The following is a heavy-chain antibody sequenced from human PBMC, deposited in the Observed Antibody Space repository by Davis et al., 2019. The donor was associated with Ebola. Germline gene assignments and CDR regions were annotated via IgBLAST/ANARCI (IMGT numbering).Heavy chain of an antibody. V-gene: IGHV1-2*04. Sequence: ASVKVSCKASGYTFTGYYMHWVRQAPGQGLEWMGWINPNSGGTNYAQKFQGWVTMTRDTSISTAYMELSRLRSDDTAVYYCARDAVYYDFWSDHPTGGMDVWGQGTTVTVSS. J-gene: IGHJ6*02. CDR2: INPNSGGT. CDR3: ARDAVYYDFWSDHPTGGMDV. D-gene: IGHD3-3*01. CDR1: GYTFTGYY.